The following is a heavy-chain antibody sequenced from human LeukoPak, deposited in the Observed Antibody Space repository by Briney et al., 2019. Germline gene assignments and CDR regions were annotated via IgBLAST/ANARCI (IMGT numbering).Heavy chain of an antibody. D-gene: IGHD2-21*01. V-gene: IGHV4-61*02. CDR1: GGSISSGSYY. CDR2: IYTSGST. Sequence: SETLSLTCTVSGGSISSGSYYWSWIRQPAGKGPEWIGRIYTSGSTNYNPSLKSRVTISVDTSKNQFRMKLSSVTAADTAVYYCAREVKAVPDYYYYGMDVWGQGTTVTVSS. CDR3: AREVKAVPDYYYYGMDV. J-gene: IGHJ6*02.